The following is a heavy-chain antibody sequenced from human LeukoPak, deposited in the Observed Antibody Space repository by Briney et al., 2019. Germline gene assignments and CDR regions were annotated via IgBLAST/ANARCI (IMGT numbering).Heavy chain of an antibody. D-gene: IGHD6-13*01. J-gene: IGHJ4*02. Sequence: GGSLRLSCAASGFTFSSYAMHWVRQAPGKGLEWVAVISYDGSNKYYADSVKGRFTISRDNSKNTLYLQMNSLRAEDTAVYYCARIAAAGLLFDYWGQGTLVTVSS. CDR1: GFTFSSYA. V-gene: IGHV3-30-3*01. CDR3: ARIAAAGLLFDY. CDR2: ISYDGSNK.